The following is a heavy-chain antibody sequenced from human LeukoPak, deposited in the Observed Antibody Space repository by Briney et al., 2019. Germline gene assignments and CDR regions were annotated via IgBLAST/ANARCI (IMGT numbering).Heavy chain of an antibody. J-gene: IGHJ6*03. CDR3: TRGSIAYYYMDV. D-gene: IGHD3-22*01. CDR2: IHTSGST. CDR1: GASMSSGSYC. Sequence: SETLSLTCTVSGASMSSGSYCWSWIRQPAGKGLEWIGHIHTSGSTNYNPSLKSRVTISVDTSKNQFSLKLSSVTAADTAVYYCTRGSIAYYYMDVWGKGTTVTISS. V-gene: IGHV4-61*09.